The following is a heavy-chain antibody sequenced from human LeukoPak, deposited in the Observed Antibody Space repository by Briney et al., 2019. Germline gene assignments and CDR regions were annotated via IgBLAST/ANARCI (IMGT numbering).Heavy chain of an antibody. CDR1: GFTFSSYS. V-gene: IGHV3-66*01. CDR2: IYSGGST. Sequence: PGGSLRLSCAASGFTFSSYSMNWVRQAPGKGLEWVSVIYSGGSTYYADSVKGRFTISRDNSKNTLYLQMNSLRAEDTAVYYCARAEFDPWGQGTLVTVSS. CDR3: ARAEFDP. J-gene: IGHJ5*02.